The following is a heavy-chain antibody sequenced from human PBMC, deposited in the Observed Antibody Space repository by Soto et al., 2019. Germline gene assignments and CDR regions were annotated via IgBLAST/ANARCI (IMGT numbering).Heavy chain of an antibody. Sequence: QVQLQQWGAGLLMPSETLSLTWAVYGGSFSGYYWSWIRQPPGKGLEWIGEINHVGNTNYDPSLKSRVTMSVDPSKNQFSLRLTSVTAADTAVYYCARVLIAGVTTDWGQGTLVIVSS. J-gene: IGHJ4*02. CDR3: ARVLIAGVTTD. CDR1: GGSFSGYY. V-gene: IGHV4-34*01. CDR2: INHVGNT. D-gene: IGHD5-18*01.